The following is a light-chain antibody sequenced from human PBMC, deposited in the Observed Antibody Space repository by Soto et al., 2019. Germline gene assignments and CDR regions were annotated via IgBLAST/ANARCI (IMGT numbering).Light chain of an antibody. CDR1: QSITSW. CDR3: QQYNSYSWT. Sequence: DIPMTQSPSTLSASVGDRVTITCRASQSITSWLAWYQQKPGKAPKLLIYKASSLESGVPSRFSGSGSGTEFTLTISSLQPEDFATYYCQQYNSYSWTFGQGTEVEIK. J-gene: IGKJ1*01. CDR2: KAS. V-gene: IGKV1-5*03.